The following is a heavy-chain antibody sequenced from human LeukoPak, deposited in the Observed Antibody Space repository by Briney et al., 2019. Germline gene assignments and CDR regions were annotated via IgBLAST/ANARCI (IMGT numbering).Heavy chain of an antibody. CDR1: GGSISSHY. Sequence: PSETLSLTCTVSGGSISSHYWSWIRQPPGKGLEWIGYIYYSGSTNYNPSPKSRVTISVDTSKNQFSLKLSSVTAADTAVYYCARVQESTLDYWGQGTLVTVSS. V-gene: IGHV4-59*11. D-gene: IGHD4-11*01. CDR2: IYYSGST. CDR3: ARVQESTLDY. J-gene: IGHJ4*02.